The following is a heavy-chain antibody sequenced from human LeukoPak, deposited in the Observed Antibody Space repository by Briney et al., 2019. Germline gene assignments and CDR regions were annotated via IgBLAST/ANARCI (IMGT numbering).Heavy chain of an antibody. CDR1: GGSFTSHY. CDR3: ARDRYFDN. J-gene: IGHJ4*02. V-gene: IGHV4-59*11. CDR2: YSGST. Sequence: PSGTLSLTCTVSGGSFTSHYWSWIRQPPGKGLEWIGYYSGSTNYNPSLKSRATILADTSKNQFSLKLTSVTAADTAVYYCARDRYFDNWGEGILVTVSS.